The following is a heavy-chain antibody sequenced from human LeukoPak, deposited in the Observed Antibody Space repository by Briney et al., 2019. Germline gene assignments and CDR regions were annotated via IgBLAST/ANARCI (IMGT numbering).Heavy chain of an antibody. D-gene: IGHD2-15*01. J-gene: IGHJ4*02. V-gene: IGHV4-4*02. CDR2: INHSGST. CDR3: AREFSGGFDY. CDR1: GDSINSLDL. Sequence: PSETLSLTCTVSGDSINSLDLWSWVRQPPGKGLEWIGEINHSGSTNYNPSLKSRVTISVDTSKNQFSLKLSSVTAADTAVYYCAREFSGGFDYWGQGTLVTVSS.